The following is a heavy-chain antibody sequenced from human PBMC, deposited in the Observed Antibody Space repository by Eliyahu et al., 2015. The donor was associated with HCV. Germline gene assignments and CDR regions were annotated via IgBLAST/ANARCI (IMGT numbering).Heavy chain of an antibody. CDR1: GGSFSGYY. Sequence: QVQLQQWGAGLLKPSETLSLTCAVYGGSFSGYYWXWIRQPPGKGLEWIGEINHSGSTNYNPSLKSRVTISVDTSKNQFSLKLSSVTAADTAVYYCARGTPAADYVWGSYRYSVLGYWGQGTLVTVSS. CDR3: ARGTPAADYVWGSYRYSVLGY. D-gene: IGHD3-16*02. V-gene: IGHV4-34*01. CDR2: INHSGST. J-gene: IGHJ4*02.